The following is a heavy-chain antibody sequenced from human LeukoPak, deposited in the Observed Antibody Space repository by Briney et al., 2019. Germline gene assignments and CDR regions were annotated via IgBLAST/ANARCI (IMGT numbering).Heavy chain of an antibody. V-gene: IGHV4-4*07. CDR3: ARLDSSGYYYFDY. CDR2: FYTSGNT. D-gene: IGHD3-22*01. Sequence: SETLSLTCTVSGGSISNYCWSWVRQPAGKGLEWIGRFYTSGNTNYNPSLKSRVAMSVDTSKNQFSLNLTSVTAADTAVYYCARLDSSGYYYFDYWGQGTLVTVSS. CDR1: GGSISNYC. J-gene: IGHJ4*02.